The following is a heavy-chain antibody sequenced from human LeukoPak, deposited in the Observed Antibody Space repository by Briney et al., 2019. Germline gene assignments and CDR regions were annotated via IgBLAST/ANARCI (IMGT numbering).Heavy chain of an antibody. CDR2: INPKSGAT. D-gene: IGHD1-7*01. V-gene: IGHV1-2*02. CDR3: AGGGGPNLNYGEFGY. Sequence: ASVKVSCKTSGYTFIDYYLHWVRQAPGQGLEWMGWINPKSGATNYPQRFQGRVTMTRDSSISTASMELNSLKSDDTAMYYGAGGGGPNLNYGEFGYWGQGTVVTVSP. J-gene: IGHJ4*02. CDR1: GYTFIDYY.